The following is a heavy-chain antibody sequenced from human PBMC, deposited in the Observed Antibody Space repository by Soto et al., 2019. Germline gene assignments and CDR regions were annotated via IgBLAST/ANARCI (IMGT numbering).Heavy chain of an antibody. CDR2: IYTSVST. D-gene: IGHD5-12*01. CDR3: ARESGYSGYEYYYCMAL. J-gene: IGHJ6*02. V-gene: IGHV4-4*07. Sequence: SETLSLTCTVSGGSISSYYWSWIRQPAGKGLEWIGRIYTSVSTNYNPSLKSRVTMSVDTSKNQFSPKLSSVTAADTAAYYCARESGYSGYEYYYCMALWGQGTKVTVSS. CDR1: GGSISSYY.